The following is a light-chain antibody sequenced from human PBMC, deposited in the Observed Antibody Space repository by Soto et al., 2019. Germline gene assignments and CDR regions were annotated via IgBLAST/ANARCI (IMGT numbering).Light chain of an antibody. CDR1: QDISNY. Sequence: DIQMTQSPSSLSASVGDRVTITCQASQDISNYINWYQQKPGKAPKILIYDASVLEAGVPSRFSGGGSGTHFTLTISRLQAEDVSKYYCQQVDNLPLTFGGGTKVEIK. V-gene: IGKV1-33*01. CDR2: DAS. J-gene: IGKJ4*01. CDR3: QQVDNLPLT.